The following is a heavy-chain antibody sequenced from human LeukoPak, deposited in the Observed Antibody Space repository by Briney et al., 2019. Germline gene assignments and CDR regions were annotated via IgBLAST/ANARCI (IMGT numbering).Heavy chain of an antibody. CDR2: IYYSGST. CDR3: AREDSLKIYDY. CDR1: GGSISSSSYY. Sequence: SETLSLPCTVSGGSISSSSYYWGWIRQPPGKGLEWIGSIYYSGSTYYNPSLKSRVTISVDTSKNQFSLKLSSVTAADTAVYYCAREDSLKIYDYWGQGTLVTVSS. J-gene: IGHJ4*02. D-gene: IGHD3-3*01. V-gene: IGHV4-39*01.